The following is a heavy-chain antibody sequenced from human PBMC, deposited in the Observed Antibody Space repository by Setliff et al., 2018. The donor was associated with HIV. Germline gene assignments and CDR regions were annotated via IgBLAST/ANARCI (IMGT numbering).Heavy chain of an antibody. J-gene: IGHJ6*02. CDR3: AKSGPRRNNGYQLSVRTWGMDV. V-gene: IGHV1-69*05. CDR2: IIPIFDTP. D-gene: IGHD2-8*01. CDR1: GDTFNTYA. Sequence: GPSVKVSCKTSGDTFNTYAISWVRQAPGQGLEWIGGIIPIFDTPHYAQNFQGRVAITTDESTSTAYMELSSLRSEDTAVYYCAKSGPRRNNGYQLSVRTWGMDVWGQGTTVTVSS.